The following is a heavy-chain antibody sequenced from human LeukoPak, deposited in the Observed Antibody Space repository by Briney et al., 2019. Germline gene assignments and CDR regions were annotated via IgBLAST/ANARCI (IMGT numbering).Heavy chain of an antibody. CDR1: GASVSSLH. V-gene: IGHV4-59*02. CDR3: TKGYYEPFDS. CDR2: IYSPGTT. Sequence: SETLSLTCSVSGASVSSLHWNWIRQSPGKGLEWIGNIYSPGTTKYNPSLKSRVTLSLDTSENQFSLRLTSVTAADTAVYFCTKGYYEPFDSWGQGILVTVSS. D-gene: IGHD3-16*01. J-gene: IGHJ4*02.